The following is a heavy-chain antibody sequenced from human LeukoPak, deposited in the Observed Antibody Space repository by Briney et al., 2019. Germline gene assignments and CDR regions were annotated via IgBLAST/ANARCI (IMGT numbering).Heavy chain of an antibody. CDR2: MKGDGSEK. Sequence: GGSLRLSCAASGFTFSTYWMTWVRQAPGKGLEWVANMKGDGSEKHYVDSVKGRFTISRDNAKNSLYLQMNSLRAEDSAVYYCARPAYTAAYDLWGQGTMVTVSS. CDR1: GFTFSTYW. D-gene: IGHD3-16*01. V-gene: IGHV3-7*01. J-gene: IGHJ3*01. CDR3: ARPAYTAAYDL.